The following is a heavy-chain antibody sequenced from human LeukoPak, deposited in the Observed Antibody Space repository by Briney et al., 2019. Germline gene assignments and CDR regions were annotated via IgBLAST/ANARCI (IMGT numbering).Heavy chain of an antibody. V-gene: IGHV3-11*01. J-gene: IGHJ3*02. CDR3: AKVRHYSNDAFDI. CDR1: GFGFSDSY. D-gene: IGHD3-10*01. Sequence: GGSLRLTCVVFGFGFSDSYMTWIRQTPGKGLEWLAYISGSGSDIYYADSVKGRFTISRDNSKNTLYLQMNSLRAEDTAVYYCAKVRHYSNDAFDIWGQGTMVTVSS. CDR2: ISGSGSDI.